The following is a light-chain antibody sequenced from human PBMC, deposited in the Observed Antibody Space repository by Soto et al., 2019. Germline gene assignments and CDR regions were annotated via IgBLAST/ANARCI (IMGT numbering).Light chain of an antibody. CDR1: QSVSSN. CDR3: QQYNNWLPLT. Sequence: EIVMTQSPATLSVSPGERATLSCRASQSVSSNLAWYQQKPGQAPRLLIYGASTRATGIPARFSGSGSGTAFTLPISSLQSEDFAVYYCQQYNNWLPLTFGGGTKVEIK. CDR2: GAS. V-gene: IGKV3-15*01. J-gene: IGKJ4*01.